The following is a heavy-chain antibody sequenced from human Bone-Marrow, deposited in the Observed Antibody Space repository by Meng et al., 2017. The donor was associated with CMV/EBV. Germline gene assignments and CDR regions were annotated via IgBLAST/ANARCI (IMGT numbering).Heavy chain of an antibody. CDR3: ARALDDILTGYYTTHYFDY. J-gene: IGHJ4*02. D-gene: IGHD3-9*01. Sequence: TFSGYYMHWVRQAPGQGLEWMGWINPKTGGTNYAQKFQGRVTMTRDTSISTAYMELGRLRSDDTAVYYCARALDDILTGYYTTHYFDYWGQGTLVTVSS. V-gene: IGHV1-2*02. CDR2: INPKTGGT. CDR1: TFSGYY.